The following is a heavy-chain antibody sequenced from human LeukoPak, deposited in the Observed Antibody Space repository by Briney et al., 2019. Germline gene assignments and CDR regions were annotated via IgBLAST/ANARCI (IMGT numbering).Heavy chain of an antibody. CDR3: TRDQTPYY. V-gene: IGHV3-49*04. CDR2: IRSKVYGGTP. Sequence: GGSLRLSCTASGFTFGDYAMTWVRQAPGKGLEWVGFIRSKVYGGTPEYAASVKGRFTISRDDYKGIAYLQMNSLKTEDTAVYYCTRDQTPYYWGQGTLVTVSS. CDR1: GFTFGDYA. J-gene: IGHJ4*02.